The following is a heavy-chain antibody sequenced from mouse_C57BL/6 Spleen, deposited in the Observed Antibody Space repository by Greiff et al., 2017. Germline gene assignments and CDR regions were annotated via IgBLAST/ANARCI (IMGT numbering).Heavy chain of an antibody. Sequence: VKLQESGAELVRPGTSVKMSCKASGYTFTNYWIGWAKQRPGHGLEWIGDIYPGGGYTNYNEKFKGKATLTADKSSSTAYMQFSSLTSEDSAIYYCARSLYYYGSREGYYFDYWGQGTTLTVSS. CDR3: ARSLYYYGSREGYYFDY. CDR1: GYTFTNYW. J-gene: IGHJ2*01. CDR2: IYPGGGYT. V-gene: IGHV1-63*01. D-gene: IGHD1-1*01.